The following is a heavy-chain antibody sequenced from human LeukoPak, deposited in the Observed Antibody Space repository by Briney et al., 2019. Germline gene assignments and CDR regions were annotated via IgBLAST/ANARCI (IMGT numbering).Heavy chain of an antibody. Sequence: GESLKISCKGSGYSFTSYWIAWVRPMPGKGLEWMGIIYPDDSDTRYSPSFQGQVTISADKSISTAYLQWSSLRASDTSVCYCARRSYGGKGFDQWGQGTLVTVSS. D-gene: IGHD4-23*01. CDR3: ARRSYGGKGFDQ. CDR1: GYSFTSYW. V-gene: IGHV5-51*01. CDR2: IYPDDSDT. J-gene: IGHJ4*02.